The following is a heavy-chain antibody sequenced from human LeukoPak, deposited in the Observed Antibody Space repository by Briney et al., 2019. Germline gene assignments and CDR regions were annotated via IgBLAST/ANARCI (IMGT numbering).Heavy chain of an antibody. CDR3: ARIYSPPLVSGVVHEAINY. J-gene: IGHJ4*02. D-gene: IGHD3-3*01. CDR2: ILYDGSNK. V-gene: IGHV3-30*02. CDR1: GFTFSSYG. Sequence: QSGGSLRLSCAASGFTFSSYGMHWVRQAPGKGLEWVAFILYDGSNKYYADSVKGRFTISRDNSKNTLYLQMDSLRAEDTAIYYCARIYSPPLVSGVVHEAINYWGQGTLVTVSS.